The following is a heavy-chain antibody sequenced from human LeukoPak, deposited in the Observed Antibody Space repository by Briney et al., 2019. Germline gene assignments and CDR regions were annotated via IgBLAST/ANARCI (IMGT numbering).Heavy chain of an antibody. CDR2: ISYDGSNK. J-gene: IGHJ5*02. CDR3: ARSRLGITAAGTSLAWFDP. V-gene: IGHV3-30*04. CDR1: GFTFSSYT. D-gene: IGHD6-13*01. Sequence: GRSLRLSCAASGFTFSSYTMHWVRQAPGKGLEWVAVISYDGSNKYYADSVKGRFTISRDNSKNTLYLKLNSLRVEDTAVYYCARSRLGITAAGTSLAWFDPWGQGTLVTVSS.